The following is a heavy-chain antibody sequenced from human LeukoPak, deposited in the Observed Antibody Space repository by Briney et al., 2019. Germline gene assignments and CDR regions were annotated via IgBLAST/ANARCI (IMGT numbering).Heavy chain of an antibody. CDR2: ISYDGSDK. CDR1: GFTFSSYG. CDR3: AKNAHYQGYSYGGIDY. J-gene: IGHJ4*02. D-gene: IGHD5-18*01. Sequence: GGSLRLSCAASGFTFSSYGMHWVRQAPGKGLEWVAVISYDGSDKYSADSVKGQFTISRDNSKNTLYLQMNSLRAEDTAVYYCAKNAHYQGYSYGGIDYWGQGTLVTVSS. V-gene: IGHV3-30*18.